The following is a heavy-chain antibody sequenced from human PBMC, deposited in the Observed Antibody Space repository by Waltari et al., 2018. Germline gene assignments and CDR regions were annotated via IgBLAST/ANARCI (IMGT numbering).Heavy chain of an antibody. Sequence: QVQLQQSGPGLVKPSQTLSLTCAISGDSVSSNSAAWNWIRQSPSRALEWLGRTYYRSKWYNDYAVSVKSRITLNPDTSKNQFSLQLNSVTPEDTAVYYRAREGGYSSSWYPDNYFDYWGQGTLVTVSS. J-gene: IGHJ4*02. CDR1: GDSVSSNSAA. D-gene: IGHD6-13*01. CDR2: TYYRSKWYN. V-gene: IGHV6-1*01. CDR3: AREGGYSSSWYPDNYFDY.